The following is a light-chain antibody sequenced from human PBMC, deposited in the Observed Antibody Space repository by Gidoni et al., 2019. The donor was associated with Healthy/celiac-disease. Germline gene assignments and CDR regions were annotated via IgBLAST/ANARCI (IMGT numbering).Light chain of an antibody. V-gene: IGLV3-19*01. CDR2: GKN. Sequence: QQKPGQAPVLVIYGKNNRPSGIPDRFSGSSSGNTASLTITGAPAEDAADYYCNSRDSSGNHWVFGGGTKLTVL. J-gene: IGLJ3*02. CDR3: NSRDSSGNHWV.